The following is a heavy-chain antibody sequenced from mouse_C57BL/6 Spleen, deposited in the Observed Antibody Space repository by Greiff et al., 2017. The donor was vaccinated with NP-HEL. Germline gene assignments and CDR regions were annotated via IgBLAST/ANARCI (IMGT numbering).Heavy chain of an antibody. CDR3: ARAADYSYAMDY. CDR2: ICRGSSTI. CDR1: GFTFSDYG. J-gene: IGHJ4*01. V-gene: IGHV5-17*01. Sequence: EVKLVESGGGLVKPGGSLKLSCAASGFTFSDYGMHWVRQAPEQGLEWVAYICRGSSTIYYADTVKGRFTISRDNAKNTLFLQMTSLRSEDTAMYYCARAADYSYAMDYWGQGTSVTVSS. D-gene: IGHD2-4*01.